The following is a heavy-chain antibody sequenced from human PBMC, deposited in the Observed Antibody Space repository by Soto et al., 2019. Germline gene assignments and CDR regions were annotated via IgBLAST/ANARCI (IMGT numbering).Heavy chain of an antibody. Sequence: QVQLRESGPGLVKPSQTLSLTCTVSGGSVNSGDYYWSWIRQPPGKGLDWIGYISYSGTTYYKPSLRSRITISLHTSKTQFSLRLASVTAADTAVYYCARTNYDYVWGSYRFDYWGQGTLVTVSS. V-gene: IGHV4-30-4*01. CDR1: GGSVNSGDYY. J-gene: IGHJ4*02. CDR3: ARTNYDYVWGSYRFDY. CDR2: ISYSGTT. D-gene: IGHD3-16*02.